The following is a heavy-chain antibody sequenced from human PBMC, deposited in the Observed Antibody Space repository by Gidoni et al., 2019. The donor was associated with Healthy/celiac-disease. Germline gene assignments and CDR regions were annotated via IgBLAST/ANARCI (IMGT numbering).Heavy chain of an antibody. CDR2: ISSSGSTI. CDR1: GFTFSSYE. CDR3: ARDGSWFGELLWGVAFDI. Sequence: EVQLVESGGGLVQPGGSLRLSCAASGFTFSSYEMNWVRQAPGKGLAWVSYISSSGSTIYYADSVKGRFTISRDNAKNSLYLQMNSLRAEDTAVYYCARDGSWFGELLWGVAFDIWGQGTMVTVSS. D-gene: IGHD3-10*01. V-gene: IGHV3-48*03. J-gene: IGHJ3*02.